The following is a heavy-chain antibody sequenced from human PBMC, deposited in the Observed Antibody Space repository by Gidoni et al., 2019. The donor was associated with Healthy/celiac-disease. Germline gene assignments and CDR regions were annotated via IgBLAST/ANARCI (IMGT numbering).Heavy chain of an antibody. V-gene: IGHV1-69*01. J-gene: IGHJ6*04. CDR3: ARGSRYCSSTSGRYYYYGMDV. Sequence: QVQLVQSGAEVKKPGSSVKVSCKASGGTFSSYAISCVRQAPGQGLEWMGGIIPIFGTANYAQKSQGRVPITADESTSTAYMELSSLRSEDTAVYYCARGSRYCSSTSGRYYYYGMDVWGKGTTVTVSS. CDR2: IIPIFGTA. D-gene: IGHD2-2*01. CDR1: GGTFSSYA.